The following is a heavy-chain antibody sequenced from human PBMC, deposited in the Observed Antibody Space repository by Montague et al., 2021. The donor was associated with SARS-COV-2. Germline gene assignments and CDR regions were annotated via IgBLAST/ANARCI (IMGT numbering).Heavy chain of an antibody. V-gene: IGHV3-23*01. J-gene: IGHJ6*02. CDR1: GFTFSSYA. Sequence: SLRLSCAASGFTFSSYAMSWVRQAPGKGLEWVSAISGSGGGTYYADSVKGRFTISRDNSKNTLYLQMNSLRAEDTAVYYCARAAACYYYYGMDVWGQGTTVTVSS. CDR2: ISGSGGGT. CDR3: ARAAACYYYYGMDV. D-gene: IGHD6-13*01.